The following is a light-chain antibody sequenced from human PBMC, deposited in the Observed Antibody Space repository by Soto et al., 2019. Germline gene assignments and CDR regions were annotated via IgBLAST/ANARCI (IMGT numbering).Light chain of an antibody. CDR3: SSYTSRSTLMV. Sequence: QSALTQPASVSGSPGQSITIYCTGTSSDVGGYNYVSWYQQHPGKAPKLMIYDVSNRPSGVSNRFSGSKSGNTASLTISGLQAEDEADYYCSSYTSRSTLMVFGGGTKLTVL. J-gene: IGLJ2*01. CDR2: DVS. V-gene: IGLV2-14*01. CDR1: SSDVGGYNY.